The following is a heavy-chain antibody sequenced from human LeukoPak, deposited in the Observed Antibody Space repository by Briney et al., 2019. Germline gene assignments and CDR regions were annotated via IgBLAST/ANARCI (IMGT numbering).Heavy chain of an antibody. J-gene: IGHJ4*02. Sequence: PSETLSLTCTVSGGSISSYYWSWIRQPPGKGLEWIGYIYYSGSTYYNPSLRSRVTISLDTSKNQFSVKLSSVTAADTAVYYCARVHTATFEYWGQGTLVTVSS. CDR2: IYYSGST. D-gene: IGHD5-18*01. CDR3: ARVHTATFEY. V-gene: IGHV4-59*12. CDR1: GGSISSYY.